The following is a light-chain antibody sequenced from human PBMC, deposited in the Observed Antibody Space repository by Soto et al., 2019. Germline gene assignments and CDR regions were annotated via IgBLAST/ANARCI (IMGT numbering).Light chain of an antibody. J-gene: IGKJ1*01. Sequence: IQLTQSPSTLSASVGDRVTITCRASQSVQTWLAWYQQKPGKAPKLLIYDASSLESGVPSRFSGSGSGTEFTLTISSLQPDDFATYYCQQYNNYPRTFGQGTKVDIK. V-gene: IGKV1-5*01. CDR2: DAS. CDR3: QQYNNYPRT. CDR1: QSVQTW.